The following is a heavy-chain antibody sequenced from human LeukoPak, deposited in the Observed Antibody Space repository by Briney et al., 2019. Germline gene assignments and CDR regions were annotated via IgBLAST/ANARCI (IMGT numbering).Heavy chain of an antibody. D-gene: IGHD6-13*01. J-gene: IGHJ4*02. CDR2: IGGSGSYI. V-gene: IGHV3-21*01. Sequence: SGGSLRLSCAASGFTVSTNYLSWVRQAPGKGLEWVSSIGGSGSYIYYADSVKGRFTISRDNAKNSLYLQMNSLRAEDTAVYYCARATTEAGIAAAGTGYWGQGTLVTVSS. CDR1: GFTVSTNY. CDR3: ARATTEAGIAAAGTGY.